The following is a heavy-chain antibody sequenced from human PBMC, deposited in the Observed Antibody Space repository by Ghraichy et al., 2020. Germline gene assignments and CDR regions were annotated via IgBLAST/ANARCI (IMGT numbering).Heavy chain of an antibody. CDR2: ISSSSYI. V-gene: IGHV3-21*01. CDR3: ARDVTGGSDADAFDI. J-gene: IGHJ3*02. D-gene: IGHD3-16*01. CDR1: GFTFSSYS. Sequence: GGSLRLSCAASGFTFSSYSMNWVRQAPGKGLEWVSSISSSSYIYYADSVKGRFTISRDNAKNSLYLQMNSLRAEDTAVYYCARDVTGGSDADAFDIWGQGTMVTVSS.